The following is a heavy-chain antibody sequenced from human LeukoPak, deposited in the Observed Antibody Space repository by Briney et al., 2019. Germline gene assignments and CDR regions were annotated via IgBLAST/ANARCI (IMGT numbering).Heavy chain of an antibody. V-gene: IGHV3-48*01. CDR3: ANRSPV. CDR2: ISSSSNTI. D-gene: IGHD1-26*01. Sequence: PGGSLRLSCAASGFTFSDYSMNWVRQAPGKGLEWVSYISSSSNTIYYADSVKGRFTISRDNAKNSLYLQMNSLRAEDTAVYYCANRSPVWGQGTLVTVSS. J-gene: IGHJ4*02. CDR1: GFTFSDYS.